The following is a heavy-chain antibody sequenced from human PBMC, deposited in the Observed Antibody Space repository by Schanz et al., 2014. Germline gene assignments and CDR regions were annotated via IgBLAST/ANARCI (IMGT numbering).Heavy chain of an antibody. D-gene: IGHD2-2*02. CDR1: GDTFIDYA. V-gene: IGHV1-69*04. CDR3: AGTYCSSTSCYTGYYYMDV. CDR2: IIPVMNMA. Sequence: QVQLVQSGAEVKKPGSSVKVSCKASGDTFIDYAINWVRQAPGQGLEWMGRIIPVMNMADYAQKFQGRVTISADKSTSTAYMELSSLKSEDTAVYYCAGTYCSSTSCYTGYYYMDVWGKGTTVTVSS. J-gene: IGHJ6*03.